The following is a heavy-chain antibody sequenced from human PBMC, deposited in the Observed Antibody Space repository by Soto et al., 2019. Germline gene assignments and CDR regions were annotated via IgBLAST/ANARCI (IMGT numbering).Heavy chain of an antibody. CDR3: VRDLAF. CDR2: IKGKSDGETT. V-gene: IGHV3-15*07. CDR1: GFTFTNNW. J-gene: IGHJ4*02. Sequence: EVQVVESGGALVKPGGSLRLSCEASGFTFTNNWMNWVRQAPGKGPEWVGRIKGKSDGETTDYAAPVQGRFTISRPETTTSLLLFLQMSSLKTEDTAVYYCVRDLAFWGRGTLVTVSS.